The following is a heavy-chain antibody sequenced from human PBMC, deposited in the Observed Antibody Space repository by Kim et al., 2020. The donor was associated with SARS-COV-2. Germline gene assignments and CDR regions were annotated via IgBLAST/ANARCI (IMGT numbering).Heavy chain of an antibody. Sequence: SETLSLTCAVYGGSFSGYYWSWIHQPPGKGLEWIGEINHSGSTNYNPSLKSRVTISVDTSKNQFSLKLTSVTAADTAVYYCARAQTPWYDILTGYYGPFYSWGQGTLFTVSS. D-gene: IGHD3-9*01. J-gene: IGHJ4*02. CDR2: INHSGST. CDR3: ARAQTPWYDILTGYYGPFYS. V-gene: IGHV4-34*01. CDR1: GGSFSGYY.